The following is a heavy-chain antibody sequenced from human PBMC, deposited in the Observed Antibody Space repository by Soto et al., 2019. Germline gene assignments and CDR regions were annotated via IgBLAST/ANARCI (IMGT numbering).Heavy chain of an antibody. Sequence: PSETLSLTCTVSGGSISSSSFHWGWIRQPPGKGLEWIGYIYYSGSTNYNPSLKSRVTISVDTSKNQFSLKLSSVTAADTAVYYCARGSPDFWSGYGYYYYDMDVWGQGTTVTVSS. CDR3: ARGSPDFWSGYGYYYYDMDV. D-gene: IGHD3-3*01. CDR1: GGSISSSSFH. CDR2: IYYSGST. J-gene: IGHJ6*02. V-gene: IGHV4-61*05.